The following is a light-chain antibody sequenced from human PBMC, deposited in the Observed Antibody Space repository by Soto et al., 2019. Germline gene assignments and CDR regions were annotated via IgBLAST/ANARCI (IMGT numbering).Light chain of an antibody. CDR1: QSISSSY. J-gene: IGKJ5*01. CDR3: QQSGSPPLN. V-gene: IGKV3-20*01. Sequence: EIGWTRAPATGSVGPGERATLSGRAIQSISSSYLAWYQQKPGQAPRLLIYGASSRATGIPDRFSGSGSGTDFTLTISRLEPAHFAVSYSQQSGSPPLNFRQATRLQI. CDR2: GAS.